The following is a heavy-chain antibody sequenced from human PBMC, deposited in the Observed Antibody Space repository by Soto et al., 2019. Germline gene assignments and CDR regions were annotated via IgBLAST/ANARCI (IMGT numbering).Heavy chain of an antibody. V-gene: IGHV1-18*04. CDR1: GYTFTSYG. J-gene: IGHJ4*02. D-gene: IGHD3-22*01. CDR2: ISAYNGNT. CDR3: ARRGSNDYDSSGYYSLDY. Sequence: QVQLVQSGAEVKKPGASVKVSCKASGYTFTSYGISWVRQAPGQGLEWMGWISAYNGNTNYAPKLQGRVTMTTDTATSTAYMELRSLRSDDTAVYYCARRGSNDYDSSGYYSLDYWGQGTLVTVSS.